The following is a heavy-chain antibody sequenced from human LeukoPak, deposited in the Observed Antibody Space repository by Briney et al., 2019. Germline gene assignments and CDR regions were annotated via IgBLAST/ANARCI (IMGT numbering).Heavy chain of an antibody. V-gene: IGHV4-59*08. J-gene: IGHJ4*02. Sequence: KPSETLSLTCTVSGGSISSYYWNWIRQPPGKGLEWIGYIYYSGSTNYNPSLKSRVTISVDTSKNQFSLKLSSVTAADTAVYYCARTAAGTSALHYWGQGTLVTVSS. CDR2: IYYSGST. D-gene: IGHD6-13*01. CDR3: ARTAAGTSALHY. CDR1: GGSISSYY.